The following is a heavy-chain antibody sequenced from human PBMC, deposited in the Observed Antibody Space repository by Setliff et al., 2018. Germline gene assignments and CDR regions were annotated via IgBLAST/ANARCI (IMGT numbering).Heavy chain of an antibody. CDR3: AKVIGGYPPKPSDY. CDR2: IQHDGNIK. D-gene: IGHD3-16*02. CDR1: GFTFSNYG. J-gene: IGHJ4*02. Sequence: GGSLRLSCVASGFTFSNYGMHWVRQAPGKGLEWVTYIQHDGNIKHHADSVKGRCTISRDNSKNTLYLEMSSLRPEDTAVYYCAKVIGGYPPKPSDYWGQGTLVTVSA. V-gene: IGHV3-30*02.